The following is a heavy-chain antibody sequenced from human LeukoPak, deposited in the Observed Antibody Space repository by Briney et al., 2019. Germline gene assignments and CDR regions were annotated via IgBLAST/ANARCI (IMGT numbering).Heavy chain of an antibody. V-gene: IGHV3-21*04. CDR1: GFTFSSYS. Sequence: PGGSLRLSCAASGFTFSSYSMNWVRQAPGKGLEWVSSISSSSSYIYYADSVKGRFTISRDNAKNSLYLQMNSLRAEDTAVYYCARAPHTYSSSFSWGGYYYMDVWGKGTTVTVSS. CDR3: ARAPHTYSSSFSWGGYYYMDV. D-gene: IGHD6-6*01. J-gene: IGHJ6*03. CDR2: ISSSSSYI.